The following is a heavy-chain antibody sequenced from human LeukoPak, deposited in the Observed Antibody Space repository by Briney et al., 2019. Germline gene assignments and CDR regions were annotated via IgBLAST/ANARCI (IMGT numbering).Heavy chain of an antibody. Sequence: GGSLRLSCAASGFTFSSYTMTWVRQTPGKGLEWISAINWSGASRGYADSVKGRFTVSRDNARNSLFLEMNSLRVEDTAVYYCARGQDGNHFFDYWGQGTLVTVSS. V-gene: IGHV3-20*04. CDR3: ARGQDGNHFFDY. CDR1: GFTFSSYT. CDR2: INWSGASR. D-gene: IGHD3-3*02. J-gene: IGHJ4*02.